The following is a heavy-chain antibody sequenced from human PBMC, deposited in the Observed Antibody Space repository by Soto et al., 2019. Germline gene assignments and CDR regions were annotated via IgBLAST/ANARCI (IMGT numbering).Heavy chain of an antibody. Sequence: ASVKVSCKASGYTFTSYAMHWVRQAPGQRLEWMGWINAGNGNTKYSQKFQGRVTITRDTSASTAYMELSSLRSEDTAVYYCAGDCLDYAFSSGYTGFCGFGPWGQGTLVTVSS. CDR1: GYTFTSYA. CDR3: AGDCLDYAFSSGYTGFCGFGP. CDR2: INAGNGNT. D-gene: IGHD3-3*01. V-gene: IGHV1-3*01. J-gene: IGHJ5*02.